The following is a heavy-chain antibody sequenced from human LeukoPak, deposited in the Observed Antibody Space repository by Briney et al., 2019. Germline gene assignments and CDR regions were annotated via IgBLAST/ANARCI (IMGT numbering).Heavy chain of an antibody. CDR2: IKSKTDGGTT. CDR3: TTEKRLWFGELLYPRMDV. V-gene: IGHV3-15*01. CDR1: GFTFNGYN. D-gene: IGHD3-10*01. Sequence: GGSLRLSCAASGFTFNGYNMNWVRQAPGKGLEWVGRIKSKTDGGTTDYAAPVKGRFTISRDDSKNTLYLQMNSLKTEDTAVYYCTTEKRLWFGELLYPRMDVWGKGTTVTISS. J-gene: IGHJ6*04.